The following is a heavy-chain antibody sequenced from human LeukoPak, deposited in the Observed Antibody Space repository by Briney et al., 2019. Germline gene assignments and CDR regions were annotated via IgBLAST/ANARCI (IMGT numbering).Heavy chain of an antibody. CDR2: ISGSGGST. CDR3: AKHVTTFLLPGMDV. Sequence: GGSLRLSCAASGFTFSSYAMSWVRQAPGKGLEWVSPISGSGGSTYYADSVKGRFTISRDNSKNTLYLQMNSLRAEDTAVYYCAKHVTTFLLPGMDVWGQGTTVTVS. V-gene: IGHV3-23*01. CDR1: GFTFSSYA. J-gene: IGHJ6*02. D-gene: IGHD3-16*01.